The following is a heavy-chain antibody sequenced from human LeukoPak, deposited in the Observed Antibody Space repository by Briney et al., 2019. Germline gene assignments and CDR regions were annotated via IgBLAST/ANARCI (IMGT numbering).Heavy chain of an antibody. CDR2: IYPGDSDT. V-gene: IGHV5-51*01. J-gene: IGHJ5*02. D-gene: IGHD3-9*01. Sequence: GESLKISCKGSGYSFTSYWIGWVRQMPGKGLEWMGIIYPGDSDTRYSPSFQGQVTISADKSISTAYLQWSSLKASDTAMYYCARAKSDYDILAGSWFDPWGQGTLVTVSS. CDR3: ARAKSDYDILAGSWFDP. CDR1: GYSFTSYW.